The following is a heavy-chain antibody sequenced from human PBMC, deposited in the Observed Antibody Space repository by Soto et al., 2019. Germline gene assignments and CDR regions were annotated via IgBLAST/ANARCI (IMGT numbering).Heavy chain of an antibody. Sequence: SETLSLTCTVSGGSISSYYWSWIRQPPGKGLEWIGYMYNTGSTIYNPSLNGRVSISVDTSKNQFSLYLNSITAADTAVYYCAAEVPSRTYYDFWGQGMLVPVS. D-gene: IGHD1-1*01. J-gene: IGHJ4*02. CDR3: AAEVPSRTYYDF. CDR1: GGSISSYY. CDR2: MYNTGST. V-gene: IGHV4-59*01.